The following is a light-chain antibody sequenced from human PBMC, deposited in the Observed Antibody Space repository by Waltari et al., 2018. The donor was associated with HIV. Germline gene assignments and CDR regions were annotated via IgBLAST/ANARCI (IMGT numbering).Light chain of an antibody. CDR1: SGHSSYA. J-gene: IGLJ2*01. CDR2: LNSDGSH. V-gene: IGLV4-69*01. CDR3: QTWGTGMV. Sequence: QLVLTQSPSASASLGASVKLTCTLSSGHSSYAIAWHQQQPEKGPRYLRKLNSDGSHSKGDGIPDRFSGSSSGAERYLTISSLQSDDEADYYCQTWGTGMVFGGGTKLTVL.